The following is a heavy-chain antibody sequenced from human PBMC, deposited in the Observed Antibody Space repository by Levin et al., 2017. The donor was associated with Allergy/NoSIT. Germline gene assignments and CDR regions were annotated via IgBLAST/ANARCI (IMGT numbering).Heavy chain of an antibody. J-gene: IGHJ6*02. D-gene: IGHD2-21*01. CDR3: ARVLVSGTFYELYGMDG. V-gene: IGHV3-74*01. Sequence: GGSLRLSCAASGFTFSNYWMHWVRQAPGKGLVWVSRINSDGSSTSYADSVKGRFTISRDNAKNTLYLQMSSLRAEDTAVYYCARVLVSGTFYELYGMDGWGQGTTVTVSS. CDR1: GFTFSNYW. CDR2: INSDGSST.